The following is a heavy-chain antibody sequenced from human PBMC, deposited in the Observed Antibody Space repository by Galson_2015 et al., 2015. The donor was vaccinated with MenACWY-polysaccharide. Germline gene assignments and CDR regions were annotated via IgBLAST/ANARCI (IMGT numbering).Heavy chain of an antibody. J-gene: IGHJ5*01. CDR2: IKCMTDGGTT. V-gene: IGHV3-15*01. CDR1: GFTFSNVW. Sequence: SLRLSCAASGFTFSNVWMSWVRQAPGKGLEWVGRIKCMTDGGTTDYVAPVKGRFTFSRDDSKSTLYLQMSSLKTEDTAVYYCTSDGGGHLVRGPHVDSWLQATLVTVS. CDR3: TSDGGGHLVRGPHVDS. D-gene: IGHD3-16*01.